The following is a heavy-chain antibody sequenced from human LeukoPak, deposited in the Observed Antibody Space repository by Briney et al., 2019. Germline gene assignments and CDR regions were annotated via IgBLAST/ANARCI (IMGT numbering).Heavy chain of an antibody. J-gene: IGHJ5*02. CDR1: GFTFSSYA. CDR3: AGMVGNNWFDP. V-gene: IGHV3-66*01. D-gene: IGHD1-26*01. CDR2: IYSGDSA. Sequence: PGGSLRLSCAASGFTFSSYAMSWVRQAPGKGLEWVSVIYSGDSAYYADSVKGRFTISRDNSKNTLYLQMNSLRAEDTAVYYCAGMVGNNWFDPWGQGTLVTVSS.